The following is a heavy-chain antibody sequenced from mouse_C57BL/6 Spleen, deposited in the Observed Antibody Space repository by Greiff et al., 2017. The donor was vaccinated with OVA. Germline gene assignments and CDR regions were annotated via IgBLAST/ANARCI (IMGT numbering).Heavy chain of an antibody. V-gene: IGHV1-15*01. J-gene: IGHJ2*01. Sequence: VQLQQSGAELVRPGASVTLSCKASGYTFTDYEMHWVKQTPVHGLEWIGAIDPETGGTAYNQKFKGKAILTADKSSSTAYMELRSLTSEDSAVYYCTREGGIYYYYFDYWGQGTTLTVSS. CDR1: GYTFTDYE. D-gene: IGHD1-1*01. CDR2: IDPETGGT. CDR3: TREGGIYYYYFDY.